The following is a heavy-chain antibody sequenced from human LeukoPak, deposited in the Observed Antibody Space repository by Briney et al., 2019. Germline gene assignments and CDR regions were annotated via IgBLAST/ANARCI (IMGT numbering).Heavy chain of an antibody. D-gene: IGHD3-22*01. Sequence: PGRSLRLSCAGSGFIFNNYAMHWVRQPPGKGLEWVSGISWNSGSIGYADSVKGRFTISRDNAKNSLYLQMNSLRAEDTALYYCAKARTYYYDSSGPTDWGQGTLVTVSS. J-gene: IGHJ4*02. CDR3: AKARTYYYDSSGPTD. V-gene: IGHV3-9*01. CDR1: GFIFNNYA. CDR2: ISWNSGSI.